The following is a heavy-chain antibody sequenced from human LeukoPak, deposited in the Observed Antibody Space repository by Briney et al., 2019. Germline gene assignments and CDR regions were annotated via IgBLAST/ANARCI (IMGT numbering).Heavy chain of an antibody. CDR1: GFTFDDYT. D-gene: IGHD6-19*01. V-gene: IGHV3-43*01. J-gene: IGHJ4*02. CDR2: ISWDGGST. Sequence: GGSLRLSCAASGFTFDDYTMHWVRQAPGKGLEWVSLISWDGGSTYYADSVKGRFTISRDNSKNSLYLQMNSLRTEDTALYYCAKDIEAISPKSVALDYWGQGTLVTVSS. CDR3: AKDIEAISPKSVALDY.